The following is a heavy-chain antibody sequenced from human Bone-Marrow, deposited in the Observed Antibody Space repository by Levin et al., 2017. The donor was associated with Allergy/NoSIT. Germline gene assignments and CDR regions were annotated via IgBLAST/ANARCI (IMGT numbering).Heavy chain of an antibody. Sequence: QSGGSLRLSCAVSGFTVSSSYMSWVRQAPGQGLEWVSVLFSGGRTIYADSVKGRFTISRDNSKNTLDLQMNSLRAEETAVYYCAKLRCSGGSCYEFDPWGQGTLVTVSS. CDR2: LFSGGRT. D-gene: IGHD2-15*01. CDR1: GFTVSSSY. J-gene: IGHJ5*02. CDR3: AKLRCSGGSCYEFDP. V-gene: IGHV3-53*01.